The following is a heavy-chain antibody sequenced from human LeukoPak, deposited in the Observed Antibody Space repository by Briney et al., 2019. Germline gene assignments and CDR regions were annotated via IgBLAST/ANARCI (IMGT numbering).Heavy chain of an antibody. V-gene: IGHV3-30*03. CDR2: ISYDGSNK. Sequence: GRSLRLSCAASGFTFSSYGMHWVRQAPGKGLEWVAVISYDGSNKYYTDSVKGRFTISRDNSKDTLYLQMNSLRAEDTAVYYCARGDRDDYVWGSSLDYWGQGTLVTVSS. CDR1: GFTFSSYG. J-gene: IGHJ4*02. CDR3: ARGDRDDYVWGSSLDY. D-gene: IGHD3-16*01.